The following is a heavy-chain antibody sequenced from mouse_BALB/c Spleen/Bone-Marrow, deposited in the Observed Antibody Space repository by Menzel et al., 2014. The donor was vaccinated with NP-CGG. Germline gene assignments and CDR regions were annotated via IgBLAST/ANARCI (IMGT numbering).Heavy chain of an antibody. J-gene: IGHJ3*01. CDR1: GYTFTDHA. D-gene: IGHD1-1*01. V-gene: IGHV1S53*02. CDR3: KSNNYGSSRGFVY. Sequence: QVQLKQSDAELVKPGASVKMSCKASGYTFTDHAIHWVKQKPEQGLEWIGYISPGNGDIKYNEKFKGKATLTADKSSSTACMQLSSLTSEDSAVYFCKSNNYGSSRGFVYWGQGTPVTVSA. CDR2: ISPGNGDI.